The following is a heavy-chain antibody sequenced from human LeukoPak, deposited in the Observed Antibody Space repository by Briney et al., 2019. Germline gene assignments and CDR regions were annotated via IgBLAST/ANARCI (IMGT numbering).Heavy chain of an antibody. D-gene: IGHD6-6*01. V-gene: IGHV1-18*01. J-gene: IGHJ4*02. CDR3: ARDLSRRQLVGPVAAY. CDR2: IRAYNDNT. Sequence: AADNVSCKPSVYTFPRCGIRGVRQAPAKGRAGMGWIRAYNDNTNYAQKLQGRVTMTTDTPTSTAYMELGSLRSDDTAVYYCARDLSRRQLVGPVAAYWGQGTLVTVSS. CDR1: VYTFPRCG.